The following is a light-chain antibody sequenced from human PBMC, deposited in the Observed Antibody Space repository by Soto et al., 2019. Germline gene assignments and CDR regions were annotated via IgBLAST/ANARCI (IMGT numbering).Light chain of an antibody. CDR2: DAS. V-gene: IGKV1-5*01. CDR3: QQYSNYPIT. J-gene: IGKJ5*01. Sequence: DIQMTQSPSTLSASVGDRVTITCRASQGIVRWLAWYQQKPGKAPKLLIYDASTLESGVPSRFSGSGAGTEFTLTISSLQPDDFATYYCQQYSNYPITFGQGTRLEIK. CDR1: QGIVRW.